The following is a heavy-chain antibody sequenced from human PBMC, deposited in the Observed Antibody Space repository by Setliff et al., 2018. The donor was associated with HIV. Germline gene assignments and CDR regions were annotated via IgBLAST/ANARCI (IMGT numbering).Heavy chain of an antibody. Sequence: ASVKVSCKASGYTFTSYTISWVRQAPGQGLEWMGWINVDNDDTEYAHDLQGRVILATDTSTSTVSMELRSLRSDDTAVYYCARGVTGPYFDYWGQGTLVTVPS. J-gene: IGHJ4*02. CDR3: ARGVTGPYFDY. V-gene: IGHV1-18*01. CDR2: INVDNDDT. D-gene: IGHD2-21*02. CDR1: GYTFTSYT.